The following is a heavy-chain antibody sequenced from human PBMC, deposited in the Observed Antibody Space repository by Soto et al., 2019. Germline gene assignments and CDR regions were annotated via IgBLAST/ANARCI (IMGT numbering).Heavy chain of an antibody. CDR2: INAGNGNT. V-gene: IGHV1-3*01. J-gene: IGHJ6*02. Sequence: GASVKVSCKASGYTFTSYAMHWVRQAPGQRLEWMGWINAGNGNTKYSQKFQGRVTITRDTSASTAYMGLSSLRSEDTAVYYCARGVGYSSSWYLDYYYYYGMDVWGQGTTVTVSS. D-gene: IGHD6-13*01. CDR1: GYTFTSYA. CDR3: ARGVGYSSSWYLDYYYYYGMDV.